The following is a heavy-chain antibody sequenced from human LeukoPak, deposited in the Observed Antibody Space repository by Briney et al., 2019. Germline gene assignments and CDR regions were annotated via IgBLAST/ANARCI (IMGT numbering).Heavy chain of an antibody. CDR3: AKATLPWDIVVVPAAMDY. V-gene: IGHV3-30-3*01. CDR1: GFTFSSYA. Sequence: GRSLRLSCAASGFTFSSYAMHWVRQAPGKGLEWVAVISYDGSNKYYADSVKGRFTISRDNSKDTLYLQMNSLRPEDTAVYYCAKATLPWDIVVVPAAMDYWGQGTLVTVSS. CDR2: ISYDGSNK. J-gene: IGHJ4*02. D-gene: IGHD2-2*01.